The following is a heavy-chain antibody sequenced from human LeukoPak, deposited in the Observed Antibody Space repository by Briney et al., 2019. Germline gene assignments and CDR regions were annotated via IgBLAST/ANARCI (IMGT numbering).Heavy chain of an antibody. Sequence: TSETLSLTCTVSGGSISSGDYYWSWIRQPPGKGLEWIGYIYYSGSTYCNPSLKSRVTISVDTSKNQFSLKLSSVTAADTAVYYCARSFGVVLDYWGQGTLVTVSS. V-gene: IGHV4-30-4*08. CDR3: ARSFGVVLDY. CDR1: GGSISSGDYY. J-gene: IGHJ4*02. D-gene: IGHD3-3*01. CDR2: IYYSGST.